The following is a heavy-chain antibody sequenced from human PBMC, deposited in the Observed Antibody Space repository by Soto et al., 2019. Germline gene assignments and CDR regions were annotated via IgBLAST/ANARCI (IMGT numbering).Heavy chain of an antibody. CDR3: ARDGALLGYYYYYGMDV. CDR1: GFTFSRYW. D-gene: IGHD1-26*01. CDR2: IKQDGSEK. Sequence: GGPLRRSCAAAGFTFSRYWMSWVRQAPGKGLEWVANIKQDGSEKYYVDSVKGRFTISRDNAKNSLYLQMNSLRAEDTAVYYCARDGALLGYYYYYGMDVWGQGTTVTVSS. J-gene: IGHJ6*02. V-gene: IGHV3-7*01.